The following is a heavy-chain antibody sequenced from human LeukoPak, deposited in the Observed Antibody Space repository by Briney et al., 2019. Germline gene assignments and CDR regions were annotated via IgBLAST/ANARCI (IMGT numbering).Heavy chain of an antibody. CDR2: ISYSGST. CDR1: GGSISSTNNY. V-gene: IGHV4-39*07. Sequence: PSETLSLTCTVSGGSISSTNNYWAWIRQSPGKGLEWIGSISYSGSTSYNLSLKRRVTMSIDTAKNHFSLRLSSMTAADTATYYCARSPNGRYSDWGQGTLVTVSS. J-gene: IGHJ4*02. CDR3: ARSPNGRYSD. D-gene: IGHD1-26*01.